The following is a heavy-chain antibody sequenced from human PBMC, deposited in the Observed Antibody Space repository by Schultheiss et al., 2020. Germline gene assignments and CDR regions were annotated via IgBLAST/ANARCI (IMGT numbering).Heavy chain of an antibody. V-gene: IGHV4-39*07. D-gene: IGHD3-10*01. CDR3: ARDPITMVRGVSDY. CDR1: GGSISSSSYY. J-gene: IGHJ4*02. Sequence: SETLSLTCTVSGGSISSSSYYWGCIRQTPGKGLEWIGEIYHSGSTNYNPSLKSRVTISVDKSKNQFSLKLSSVTAADTAVYYCARDPITMVRGVSDYWGQGTLVTVSS. CDR2: IYHSGST.